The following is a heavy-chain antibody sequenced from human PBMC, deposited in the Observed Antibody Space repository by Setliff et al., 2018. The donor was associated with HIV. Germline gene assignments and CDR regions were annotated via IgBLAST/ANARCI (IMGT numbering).Heavy chain of an antibody. V-gene: IGHV4-31*03. CDR2: IYYSGST. J-gene: IGHJ4*02. D-gene: IGHD2-15*01. CDR1: GGSILINGFY. CDR3: ARGRNFRDIRDSLFDL. Sequence: LSLTCSVSGGSILINGFYWSWIRQHSGKGLEWIGYIYYSGSTYYNPSLESRFIMSVDPSKNQFSLKLNSVTAADTAVYYCARGRNFRDIRDSLFDLWGQGTLVTVSS.